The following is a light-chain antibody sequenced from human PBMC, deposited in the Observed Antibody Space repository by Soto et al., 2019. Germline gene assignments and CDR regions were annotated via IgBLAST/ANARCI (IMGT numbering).Light chain of an antibody. CDR3: QQYGSSPWT. CDR1: QSVSSSY. J-gene: IGKJ1*01. CDR2: GAS. V-gene: IGKV3-20*01. Sequence: EILLTQSPGTLSLSPGEGATLSCRASQSVSSSYLAWYQQKPGQAPRLLIYGASSRATGIPDRFSGSGSGTDFTLTISRLEPEDFAVYYCQQYGSSPWTFGQGTKVDIK.